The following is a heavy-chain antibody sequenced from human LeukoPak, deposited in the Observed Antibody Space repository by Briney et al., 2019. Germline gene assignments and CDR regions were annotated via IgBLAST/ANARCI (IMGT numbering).Heavy chain of an antibody. CDR3: ARVSKFCSSTSCYLDY. CDR1: GYTFTSYG. J-gene: IGHJ4*02. D-gene: IGHD2-2*01. V-gene: IGHV1-18*01. Sequence: ASVKVSCKASGYTFTSYGISWVRPAPGQGLEWMGWISAYNGNTNYAQKLQGRVTMTTDTSTSTAYMELRSLGSDDTAVYYCARVSKFCSSTSCYLDYWGQGTLVTVSS. CDR2: ISAYNGNT.